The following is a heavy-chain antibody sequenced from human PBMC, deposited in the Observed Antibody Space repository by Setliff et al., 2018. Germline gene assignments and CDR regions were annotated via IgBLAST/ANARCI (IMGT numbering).Heavy chain of an antibody. CDR2: IYYSGST. D-gene: IGHD3-9*01. J-gene: IGHJ2*01. Sequence: PSETLSLTCTVSGGSISSYYWSWIRQPPGKGLEWIGYIYYSGSTDSHPSLKSRVSISIDTSKNQFSLKLSSVTAADTAVYYCARDLRYFDWLIENWYFDLWGRGTLVTVSS. CDR1: GGSISSYY. CDR3: ARDLRYFDWLIENWYFDL. V-gene: IGHV4-59*12.